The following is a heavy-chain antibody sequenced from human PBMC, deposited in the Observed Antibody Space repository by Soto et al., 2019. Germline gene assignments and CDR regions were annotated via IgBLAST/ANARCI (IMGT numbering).Heavy chain of an antibody. V-gene: IGHV3-23*01. CDR3: AKDSGLRNYYDSSGYTLWDAFDI. D-gene: IGHD3-22*01. Sequence: GGSLRLSCAASGFTFSSYAMSWVRQAPGKGLEWVSAISGSGGSTYYADSVKGRFTISRDNSKNTLYLQMNSLRAEDTAVYYCAKDSGLRNYYDSSGYTLWDAFDIWGQGTMVTVSS. J-gene: IGHJ3*02. CDR2: ISGSGGST. CDR1: GFTFSSYA.